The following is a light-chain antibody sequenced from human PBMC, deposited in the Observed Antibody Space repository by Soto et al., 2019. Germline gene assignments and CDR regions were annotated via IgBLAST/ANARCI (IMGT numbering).Light chain of an antibody. CDR3: SSYTSSSLL. Sequence: QSVLTQPVSVSGSPGQSITISCTGTSSDVGGYNYVSWYQQHPGKAPKLMIYEVSNRPSGVSNRFSGSKSGNTASLTISGLQAEDEADYYCSSYTSSSLLFGGGTKVTVL. J-gene: IGLJ2*01. CDR2: EVS. V-gene: IGLV2-14*01. CDR1: SSDVGGYNY.